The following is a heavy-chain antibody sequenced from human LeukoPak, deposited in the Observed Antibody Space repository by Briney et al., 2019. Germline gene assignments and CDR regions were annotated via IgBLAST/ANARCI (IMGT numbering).Heavy chain of an antibody. J-gene: IGHJ4*02. Sequence: ASVKVSCKASGYTFSTYPMNWVRQAPGQGLEWMGGIIPIFGTANYAQKFQGRVTITADESTSTAYMELSSLRSGDTAVYYYAGHYYDSSGYSYWGQGTLVTVSS. V-gene: IGHV1-69*13. CDR2: IIPIFGTA. D-gene: IGHD3-22*01. CDR3: AGHYYDSSGYSY. CDR1: GYTFSTYP.